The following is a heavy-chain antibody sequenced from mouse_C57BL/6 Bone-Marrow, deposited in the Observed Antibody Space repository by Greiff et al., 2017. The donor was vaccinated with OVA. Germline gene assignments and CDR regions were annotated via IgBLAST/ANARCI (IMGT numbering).Heavy chain of an antibody. J-gene: IGHJ3*01. Sequence: VQLQQPGAELVKPGASVKMSCKASGYTFTSYWITWVKQRPGQGLEWIGDIYPGSGSTNYNEKFKSKATLTVDTSSSTAYMQLSSLTSEDSAVYYSASYYYGSSPFAYWGQGTLVTVSA. CDR3: ASYYYGSSPFAY. V-gene: IGHV1-55*01. CDR2: IYPGSGST. CDR1: GYTFTSYW. D-gene: IGHD1-1*01.